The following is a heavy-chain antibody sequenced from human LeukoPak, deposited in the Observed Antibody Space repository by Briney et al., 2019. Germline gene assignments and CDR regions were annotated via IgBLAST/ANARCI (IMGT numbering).Heavy chain of an antibody. CDR1: GFTFSSYA. D-gene: IGHD3-16*01. CDR3: ARDLRGPTFAFDY. CDR2: ISGSGGST. J-gene: IGHJ4*02. V-gene: IGHV3-23*01. Sequence: GGSLRLSCAASGFTFSSYAMSWVRQAPGKGLEWVSAISGSGGSTYYADSVKGRFTISRDNAKNSLYLQMNSLRAEDTAVYYCARDLRGPTFAFDYWGQGTLVTVSS.